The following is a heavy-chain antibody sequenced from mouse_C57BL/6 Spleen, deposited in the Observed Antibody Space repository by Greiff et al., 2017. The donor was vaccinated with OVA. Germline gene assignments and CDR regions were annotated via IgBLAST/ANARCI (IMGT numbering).Heavy chain of an antibody. CDR1: GYTFTSYW. J-gene: IGHJ4*01. V-gene: IGHV1-64*01. Sequence: QVHVKQPGAELVKPGASVKLSCKASGYTFTSYWMHWVKQRPGQGLEWIGMIHPNSGSTNYNEKFKSKATLTVDKSSSTAYMQLSSLTSEDSAVYYCAIYYGSRDYAMDYWGQGTSVTVSS. D-gene: IGHD1-1*01. CDR3: AIYYGSRDYAMDY. CDR2: IHPNSGST.